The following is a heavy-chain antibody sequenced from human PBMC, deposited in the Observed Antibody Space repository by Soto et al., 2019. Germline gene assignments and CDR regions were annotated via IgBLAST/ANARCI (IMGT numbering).Heavy chain of an antibody. V-gene: IGHV4-39*01. CDR1: GGSISSSSYY. Sequence: SETLSLTCTVSGGSISSSSYYWGWIRQPPGKGLEWIGSIYYSGSTYYNPSLKSRVTISVDTSKNQFSLKLSSVTAADTAVYYCARLRSQYSSSSVVYWFDPWGQGTLVTVSS. CDR3: ARLRSQYSSSSVVYWFDP. J-gene: IGHJ5*02. CDR2: IYYSGST. D-gene: IGHD6-6*01.